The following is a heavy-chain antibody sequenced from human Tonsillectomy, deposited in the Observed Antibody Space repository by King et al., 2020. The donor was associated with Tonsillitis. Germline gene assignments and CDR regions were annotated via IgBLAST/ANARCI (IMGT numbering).Heavy chain of an antibody. J-gene: IGHJ4*02. V-gene: IGHV4-30-4*01. CDR1: GGSISSGDYY. CDR3: AREVGAPRGYFDY. D-gene: IGHD1-26*01. Sequence: QLQESGPGLVKPSQTLSLTCTVSGGSISSGDYYWSWIRQPPGKGLEWIGYIYNSGSTYYNPSLKSRVTISADTSKNQFSLKLSSVTAAVTAVYYCAREVGAPRGYFDYWGQGTLVTVSS. CDR2: IYNSGST.